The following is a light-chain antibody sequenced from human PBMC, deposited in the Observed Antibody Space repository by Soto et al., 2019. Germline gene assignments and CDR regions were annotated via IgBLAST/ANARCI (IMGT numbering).Light chain of an antibody. CDR2: DVT. Sequence: QSLLTQPASGSGPPGHTSTISCTGTSSDVGAYNYVTWYQHHPGKAARLVIYDVTNRPSGISVRFSGPKSSNAAYLPISGLLAGDEADYSCTSYTSTSTYVFATGTKGTVL. CDR3: TSYTSTSTYV. J-gene: IGLJ1*01. V-gene: IGLV2-14*01. CDR1: SSDVGAYNY.